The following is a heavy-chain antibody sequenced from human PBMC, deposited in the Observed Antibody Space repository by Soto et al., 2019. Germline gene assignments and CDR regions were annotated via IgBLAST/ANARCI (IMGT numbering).Heavy chain of an antibody. J-gene: IGHJ5*02. Sequence: QVQLQESGPGLVKPSQTLSLTCTVSGGSISSGGYYWSWIRQHPGKGLEWIGYIYYSGSTYYNPSLNSRVTISVDTSKNQFSLKLSSVTAADTAVYYCARAQSILRYFDWTNWFDPWGQGTLVTVSS. V-gene: IGHV4-31*03. CDR1: GGSISSGGYY. CDR3: ARAQSILRYFDWTNWFDP. CDR2: IYYSGST. D-gene: IGHD3-9*01.